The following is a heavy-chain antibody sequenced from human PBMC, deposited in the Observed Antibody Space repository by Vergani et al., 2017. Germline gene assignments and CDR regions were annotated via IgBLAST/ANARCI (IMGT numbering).Heavy chain of an antibody. CDR1: GFTFNQYG. D-gene: IGHD1-14*01. J-gene: IGHJ5*02. Sequence: VQLVESGGGVVQPGRSLRLSCAASGFTFNQYGMHWVRQATGKGLEWVAVPWYDGNNKQYADSVKGLFTISRDNSKSTMYLQMNSLIDEDTGVYYCARDLRLLYNRFDPWGKGTLVTVSS. CDR2: PWYDGNNK. CDR3: ARDLRLLYNRFDP. V-gene: IGHV3-33*01.